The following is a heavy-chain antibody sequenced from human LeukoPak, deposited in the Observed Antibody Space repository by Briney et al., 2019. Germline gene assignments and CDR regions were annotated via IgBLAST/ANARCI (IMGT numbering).Heavy chain of an antibody. CDR1: GFTFSSYS. Sequence: GGSLRLSCAASGFTFSSYSMNWVRQAPGKGLEWVSSISSSSSYIYYADSVKGRFTISRDNAKNSLYLQMNSLRAEDTAVYYCARARGWYEVRDFDYWGQGTLVTVSS. V-gene: IGHV3-21*01. CDR3: ARARGWYEVRDFDY. CDR2: ISSSSSYI. D-gene: IGHD6-19*01. J-gene: IGHJ4*02.